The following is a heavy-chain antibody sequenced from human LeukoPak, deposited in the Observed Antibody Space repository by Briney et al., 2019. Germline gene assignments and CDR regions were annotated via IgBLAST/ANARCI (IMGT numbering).Heavy chain of an antibody. CDR1: GFTFAEYT. Sequence: GGSLRLSCAASGFTFAEYTMHWVRQAPGKGLEWVSLISWNGARIHYGDSVKGRFTISRDNSKNSLYLQMNSLSTEDTALYYCVKELVAASENVRGWYPMDYWGQGTLVTVSS. CDR3: VKELVAASENVRGWYPMDY. CDR2: ISWNGARI. J-gene: IGHJ4*02. V-gene: IGHV3-43*01. D-gene: IGHD6-19*01.